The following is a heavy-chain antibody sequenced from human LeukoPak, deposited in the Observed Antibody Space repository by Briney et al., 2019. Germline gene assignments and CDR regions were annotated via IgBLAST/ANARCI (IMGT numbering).Heavy chain of an antibody. D-gene: IGHD3-22*01. CDR1: GYPFTSYG. V-gene: IGHV1-18*01. Sequence: ASVKVSCKASGYPFTSYGISWVRQAPGQGLEWMGWISAYNGNTNYAQKLQGRVTMTTDTSTSTAYMELRSLRSDDTAVYYCARDGFGYYYDSSGPGPHWGQGTLVTVSS. CDR3: ARDGFGYYYDSSGPGPH. J-gene: IGHJ4*02. CDR2: ISAYNGNT.